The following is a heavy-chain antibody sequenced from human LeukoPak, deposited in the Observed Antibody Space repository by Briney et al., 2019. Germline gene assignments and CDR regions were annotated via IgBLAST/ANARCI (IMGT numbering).Heavy chain of an antibody. V-gene: IGHV4-59*01. CDR3: ARDRAAQNGYYFYYYYMDV. CDR1: GGSISSYF. CDR2: ISYSGST. Sequence: SETLSLTCTVSGGSISSYFWSWIRQPPGKGLEWIGYISYSGSTNYNPSLKSRVTISVDTSKNQFSLKLSSVTAADTAVYYCARDRAAQNGYYFYYYYMDVWGKGTTVTVSS. J-gene: IGHJ6*03. D-gene: IGHD3-10*01.